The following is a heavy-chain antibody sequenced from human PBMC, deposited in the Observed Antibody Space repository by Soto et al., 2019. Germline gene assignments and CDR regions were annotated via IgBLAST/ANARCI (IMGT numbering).Heavy chain of an antibody. CDR3: ARVDGVYYDSSGYYSGGSWFDP. Sequence: PSETLSLTCTVSGGSISSYYWSWIRQPPGKGLEWIGYIYYSGSTNYNPSLKSRVTISVDTSKNQFSLKLSSVTAADTAVYYCARVDGVYYDSSGYYSGGSWFDPWGQGTLVTVS. D-gene: IGHD3-22*01. CDR1: GGSISSYY. J-gene: IGHJ5*02. CDR2: IYYSGST. V-gene: IGHV4-59*01.